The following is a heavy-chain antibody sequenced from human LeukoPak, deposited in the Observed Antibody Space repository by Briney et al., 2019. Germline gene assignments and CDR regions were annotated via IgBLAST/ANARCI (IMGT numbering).Heavy chain of an antibody. CDR1: GGSISNYY. CDR2: ISSSGST. J-gene: IGHJ6*02. V-gene: IGHV4-4*07. Sequence: SGTLSLTCTVSGGSISNYYWSWIRQPAGKGLEWIGRISSSGSTNYNPSLKSRVTMSVDTSKNQFSLKLSSVTAADTAVYYCARDRSGGTYGMDVWGQGTTVTVSS. D-gene: IGHD2-15*01. CDR3: ARDRSGGTYGMDV.